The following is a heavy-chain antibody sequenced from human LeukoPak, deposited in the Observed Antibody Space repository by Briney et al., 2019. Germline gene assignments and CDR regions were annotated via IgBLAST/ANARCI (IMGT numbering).Heavy chain of an antibody. CDR1: GFTFDDYA. CDR2: ISWDGGST. Sequence: PGGSLRLSCAASGFTFDDYAMHWVRQAPGKGLEWVSLISWDGGSTYYADSVKGRFTISRDNSKNSLYLQMNSLRAEDTALYYCAKDKGMGATQYFDYWGQGTLVTVSS. V-gene: IGHV3-43D*03. D-gene: IGHD1-26*01. CDR3: AKDKGMGATQYFDY. J-gene: IGHJ4*02.